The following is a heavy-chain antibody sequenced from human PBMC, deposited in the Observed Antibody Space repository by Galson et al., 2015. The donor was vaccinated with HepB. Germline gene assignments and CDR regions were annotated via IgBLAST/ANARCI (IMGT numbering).Heavy chain of an antibody. CDR2: ISYDGSNK. J-gene: IGHJ6*03. CDR3: ARDQSSGYLNYYYYYYMDV. V-gene: IGHV3-30-3*01. CDR1: GFTFSSYA. D-gene: IGHD3-22*01. Sequence: SLRLSCAASGFTFSSYAMRWVRQAPGKGLEWVAVISYDGSNKYYADSVKGRFTISRDNSKNTLYLQMNSLRAEDTAVYYCARDQSSGYLNYYYYYYMDVWGKGTTVTVSS.